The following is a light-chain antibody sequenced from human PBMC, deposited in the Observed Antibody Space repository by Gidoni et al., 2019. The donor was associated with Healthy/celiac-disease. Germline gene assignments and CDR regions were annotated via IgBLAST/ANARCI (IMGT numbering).Light chain of an antibody. J-gene: IGLJ2*01. V-gene: IGLV3-19*01. Sequence: SELTQDPAVSVALGQTVRITCQGDSLRSYYALWYQQKPGEAPVLVIYGKNNRAPGIPDRFSGSSSGNTASLTITGAQAEDEADYYCNSRDSSGNHHVVFGGGTKLTVL. CDR2: GKN. CDR1: SLRSYY. CDR3: NSRDSSGNHHVV.